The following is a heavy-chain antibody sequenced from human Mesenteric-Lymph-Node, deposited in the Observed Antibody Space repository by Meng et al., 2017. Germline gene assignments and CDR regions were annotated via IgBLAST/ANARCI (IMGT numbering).Heavy chain of an antibody. J-gene: IGHJ4*02. V-gene: IGHV4-4*02. Sequence: QVQLQESGPGLLKPSGTLSLTCVVSRVSISSRYWWTWVRQSRGKGLEWIGEMYHSGTTNYNPSLKSRVTISMGKSNNQLSLKLNSVTAADTAVYYCATQESRDGHNPYWGQGTLVTVSS. D-gene: IGHD5-24*01. CDR2: MYHSGTT. CDR3: ATQESRDGHNPY. CDR1: RVSISSRYW.